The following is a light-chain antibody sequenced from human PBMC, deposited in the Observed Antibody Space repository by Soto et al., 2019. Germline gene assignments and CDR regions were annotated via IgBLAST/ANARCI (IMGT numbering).Light chain of an antibody. CDR2: DDT. CDR3: QVWDSGSDHYV. Sequence: SYDLTQPPSVSVAPGQTARITFGGNNIGSKSVHWYQQKPGQAPVLVVYDDTDRPSGIPERFSGSNSGNTATLTISRVEAGDEADYFCQVWDSGSDHYVFGTGTKVTVL. CDR1: NIGSKS. J-gene: IGLJ1*01. V-gene: IGLV3-21*02.